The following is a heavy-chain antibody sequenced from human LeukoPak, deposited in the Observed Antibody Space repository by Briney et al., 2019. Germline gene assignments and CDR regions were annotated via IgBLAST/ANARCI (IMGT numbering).Heavy chain of an antibody. Sequence: GGSLRHTCAASGFTFSSYEMNWVRQAPRKGLEWVSDISSSGSTIYYADSVKGRFTFSRDNSKNTLYLQMNNLRAEDTAVYFCARDPGYSSGWVFDYWGQGALVTVSS. D-gene: IGHD6-19*01. CDR3: ARDPGYSSGWVFDY. CDR1: GFTFSSYE. V-gene: IGHV3-48*03. CDR2: ISSSGSTI. J-gene: IGHJ4*02.